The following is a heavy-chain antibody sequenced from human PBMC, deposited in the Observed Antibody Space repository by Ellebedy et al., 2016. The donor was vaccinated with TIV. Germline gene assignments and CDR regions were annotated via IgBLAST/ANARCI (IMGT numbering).Heavy chain of an antibody. Sequence: GESLKISCAASGFTFSSYSMDWVRQAPGKGLEWVSSISGSGGNTYYADSVKGRFTISRDNSKNTLYLQMNSLRAEDTAVYYCARDPVGVGPAFDIWGQGTMVNVSS. D-gene: IGHD4-23*01. J-gene: IGHJ3*02. CDR1: GFTFSSYS. CDR3: ARDPVGVGPAFDI. CDR2: ISGSGGNT. V-gene: IGHV3-23*01.